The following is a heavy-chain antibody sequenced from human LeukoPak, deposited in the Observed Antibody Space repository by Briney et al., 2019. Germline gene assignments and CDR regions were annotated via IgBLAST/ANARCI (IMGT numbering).Heavy chain of an antibody. CDR1: GFTFSSYA. V-gene: IGHV3-30-3*01. J-gene: IGHJ4*02. CDR2: ISYDGSNK. CDR3: ARDQAIVVVTAIDY. D-gene: IGHD2-21*02. Sequence: GRSLRLSCAASGFTFSSYAMHWVRQAPGKGLEWVAVISYDGSNKYYADSVKGRFTISRDNSKNTLYLQMNSLRAEDTAVYYCARDQAIVVVTAIDYWGQGTLVTVSS.